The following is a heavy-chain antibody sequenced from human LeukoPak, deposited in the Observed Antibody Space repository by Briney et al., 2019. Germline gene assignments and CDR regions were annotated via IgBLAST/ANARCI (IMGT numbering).Heavy chain of an antibody. J-gene: IGHJ6*02. Sequence: SETLSLTCAVCGGSFSGYYWSWIRQPPGKGLEWIGEINHSGSTNYNPSLKSRVTISVDTSKNQFSLKLSSVTAADTAVYYCARADRADYYYGMDVWGQGTTVTVSS. CDR2: INHSGST. V-gene: IGHV4-34*01. D-gene: IGHD6-25*01. CDR1: GGSFSGYY. CDR3: ARADRADYYYGMDV.